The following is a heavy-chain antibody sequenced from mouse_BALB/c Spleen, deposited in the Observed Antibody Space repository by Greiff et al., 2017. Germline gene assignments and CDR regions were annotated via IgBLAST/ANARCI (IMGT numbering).Heavy chain of an antibody. Sequence: DVKLQESGAELVKPGASVKLSCTASGFNIKDTYMHWVKQRPEQGLEWIGRIDPANGNTKYDPKFQGKATITADTSSNTAYLQLSSLTSEDTAVYYCARDCYYLAMDYWGQGTSVTVSS. CDR3: ARDCYYLAMDY. CDR2: IDPANGNT. J-gene: IGHJ4*01. V-gene: IGHV14-3*02. CDR1: GFNIKDTY. D-gene: IGHD2-3*01.